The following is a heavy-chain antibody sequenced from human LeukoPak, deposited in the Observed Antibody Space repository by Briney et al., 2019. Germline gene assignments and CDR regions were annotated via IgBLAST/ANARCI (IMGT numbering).Heavy chain of an antibody. CDR3: ARDPINIGTAAKGFDY. CDR1: GFTFSNYA. CDR2: ISGSGDST. D-gene: IGHD2-2*01. J-gene: IGHJ4*02. V-gene: IGHV3-23*01. Sequence: GGSLRLSCAASGFTFSNYAMRWVRQAPGKGLEWVSGISGSGDSTYYADSVKGRFTISRDNSKNTLYLQMNSLRAEDTAVYYCARDPINIGTAAKGFDYWGQGTLVTVSS.